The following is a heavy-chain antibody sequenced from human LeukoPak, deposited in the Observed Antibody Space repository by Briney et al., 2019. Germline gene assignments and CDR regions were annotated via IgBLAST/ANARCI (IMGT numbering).Heavy chain of an antibody. Sequence: SETLSLTCTVSGGSISSSTSFWGWIRQSPGEGLEWIGSIYHSGTTYYRPSLRSRITMSVDTSNSQFSLKLSSVTAADTAVYYCARGTGYDYYYFYMDVWGTGTTVTVSS. V-gene: IGHV4-39*07. CDR1: GGSISSSTSF. J-gene: IGHJ6*03. D-gene: IGHD5-12*01. CDR2: IYHSGTT. CDR3: ARGTGYDYYYFYMDV.